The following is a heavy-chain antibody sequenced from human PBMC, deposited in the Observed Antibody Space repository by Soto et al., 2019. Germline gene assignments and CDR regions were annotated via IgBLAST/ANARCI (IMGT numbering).Heavy chain of an antibody. CDR3: SGAESPDTAYFSLY. CDR1: GFAVSSYS. J-gene: IGHJ4*02. CDR2: MSLDGNSR. Sequence: PGGSLRLSCAASGFAVSSYSVHWVRQAPGKGLEWVAAMSLDGNSRYFADSVKGRFTISRDTSNGIAYLQMNSLNIEDSAVYYCSGAESPDTAYFSLYWGQGTPVTVSS. D-gene: IGHD1-26*01. V-gene: IGHV3-30-3*01.